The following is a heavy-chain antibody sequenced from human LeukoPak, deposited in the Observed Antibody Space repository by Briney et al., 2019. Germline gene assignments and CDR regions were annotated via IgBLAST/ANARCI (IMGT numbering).Heavy chain of an antibody. V-gene: IGHV3-23*01. CDR2: ISGSGGST. CDR3: AKLYYYDSSGYWGHWDYFDY. CDR1: GFTFSSYA. Sequence: GGSLRLSCAASGFTFSSYAMSWVRQAPGKGLEWVSAISGSGGSTYYADSVKGRFTISGDNSKNTLYLQMNSLRAEDTAVYYCAKLYYYDSSGYWGHWDYFDYWGQGTLVTVSS. D-gene: IGHD3-22*01. J-gene: IGHJ4*02.